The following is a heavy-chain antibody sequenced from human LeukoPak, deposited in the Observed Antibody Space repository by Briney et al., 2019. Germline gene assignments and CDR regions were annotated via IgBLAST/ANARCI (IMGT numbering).Heavy chain of an antibody. J-gene: IGHJ4*02. Sequence: ASVKVSCKASGFTFTSSAVQWVRQARGQRLEWIGWIVVGSGNTNCAQKFQERVTITRDMSTSTAYMELSSLRSEDTAVYYCAAGYGSGSLFDYWGQGTLVTVSP. D-gene: IGHD3-10*01. CDR1: GFTFTSSA. CDR2: IVVGSGNT. V-gene: IGHV1-58*01. CDR3: AAGYGSGSLFDY.